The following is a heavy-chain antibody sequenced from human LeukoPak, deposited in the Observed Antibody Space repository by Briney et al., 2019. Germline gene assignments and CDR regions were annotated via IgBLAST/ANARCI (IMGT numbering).Heavy chain of an antibody. CDR3: ARVRYSNSAAPWFDP. J-gene: IGHJ5*02. Sequence: SSQTLSLTCTVSGGSVISGGYYWSWIRQHPGKGLESIGFIFYSGSTYYNPSLKSRVTISVDTSKNQFSLNLNSVTAADTAVYYCARVRYSNSAAPWFDPWGQGTLVTVSS. V-gene: IGHV4-31*03. CDR1: GGSVISGGYY. D-gene: IGHD6-6*01. CDR2: IFYSGST.